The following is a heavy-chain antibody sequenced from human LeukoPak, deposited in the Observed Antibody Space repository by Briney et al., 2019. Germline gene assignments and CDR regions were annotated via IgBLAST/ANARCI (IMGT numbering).Heavy chain of an antibody. D-gene: IGHD3-10*01. CDR2: IYSDGSAT. V-gene: IGHV3-74*01. CDR3: ATDRGHAFDI. Sequence: PGGSLRLSCAASGFTFSSYWMHWVRHAPGTGLLWVSRIYSDGSATTYAESVKGRFTISRDNAKNTLFLQMNSLPAEDTAVYYCATDRGHAFDIWGQGTIVTVS. CDR1: GFTFSSYW. J-gene: IGHJ3*02.